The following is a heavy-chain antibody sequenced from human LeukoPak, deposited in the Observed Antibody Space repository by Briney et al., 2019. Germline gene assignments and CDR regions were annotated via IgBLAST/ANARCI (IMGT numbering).Heavy chain of an antibody. J-gene: IGHJ6*02. CDR3: ARDVRFGGYAYYYYGMDV. CDR1: GGTFSSYA. D-gene: IGHD5-12*01. Sequence: SVKVSCKAPGGTFSSYAISWVRQAPGQGLEWMGRIIPILGIANYAQKFQGRVTITADKSTSTAYMELSSLRSEDTAVYYCARDVRFGGYAYYYYGMDVWGQGTTVTVSS. CDR2: IIPILGIA. V-gene: IGHV1-69*04.